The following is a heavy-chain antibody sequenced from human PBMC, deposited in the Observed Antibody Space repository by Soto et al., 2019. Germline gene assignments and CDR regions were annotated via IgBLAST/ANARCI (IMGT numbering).Heavy chain of an antibody. CDR3: ARELNYYDSSGNHSTEGAH. D-gene: IGHD3-22*01. CDR1: GFTFTSYT. CDR2: ISTSSNYI. J-gene: IGHJ4*02. V-gene: IGHV3-21*01. Sequence: EVQLVESGGGLVKPGGSLRLSCAASGFTFTSYTMNWVRQAPGKGLEWVSSISTSSNYIYYADSVKGRFTVSRDNAKNSLYLQINSLRAEDTAVYYCARELNYYDSSGNHSTEGAHWGQGTLVTVSS.